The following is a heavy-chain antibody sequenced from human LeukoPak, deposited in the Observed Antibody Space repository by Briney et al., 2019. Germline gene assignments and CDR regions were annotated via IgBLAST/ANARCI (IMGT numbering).Heavy chain of an antibody. J-gene: IGHJ4*02. D-gene: IGHD2-2*01. CDR3: ARVRHCTGSSCYVRGFGVDS. CDR2: IFHSGST. Sequence: SETLSLTCAVSGYPMTTGYYWGWIRQPPGKGLEWIGSIFHSGSTPYNPSLKSRVTISVDTSKNQFSLRLNSVTAADTAVYSCARVRHCTGSSCYVRGFGVDSWGQGTLVTVSS. V-gene: IGHV4-38-2*01. CDR1: GYPMTTGYY.